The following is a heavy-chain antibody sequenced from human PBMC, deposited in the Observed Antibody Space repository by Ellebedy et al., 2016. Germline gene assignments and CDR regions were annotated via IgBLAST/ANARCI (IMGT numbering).Heavy chain of an antibody. CDR1: GGSISSSSYY. Sequence: SETLSLTCTVSGGSISSSSYYWGWIRQPPGKGLEWIGSIYYSGSTYYNPSLKSRVTISVDTSKNQFSLKLSSVTAADTAVYYCARHQDTYYYGSGSVDNDYWGQGTLVTVSS. CDR2: IYYSGST. V-gene: IGHV4-39*01. D-gene: IGHD3-10*01. J-gene: IGHJ4*02. CDR3: ARHQDTYYYGSGSVDNDY.